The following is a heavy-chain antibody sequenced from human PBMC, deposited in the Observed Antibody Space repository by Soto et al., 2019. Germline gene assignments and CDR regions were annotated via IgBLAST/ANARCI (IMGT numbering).Heavy chain of an antibody. V-gene: IGHV3-73*01. J-gene: IGHJ4*02. CDR1: GFIFSGST. CDR2: VTTKTSNYAT. CDR3: ARSQLADYSSADFDY. D-gene: IGHD4-4*01. Sequence: EVQLVESGGGLVQPGGSLKLSCAASGFIFSGSTMHWVRQASGKGLEWVGRVTTKTSNYATSYNAAVRGRFTISRDDSNNAAYLQMNSLKTEDSAVYYCARSQLADYSSADFDYWGQGTLVTVSS.